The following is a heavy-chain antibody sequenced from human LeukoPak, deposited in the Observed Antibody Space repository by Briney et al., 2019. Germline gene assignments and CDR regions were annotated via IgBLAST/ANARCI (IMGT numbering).Heavy chain of an antibody. D-gene: IGHD3-9*01. V-gene: IGHV3-74*01. J-gene: IGHJ4*02. CDR2: INGDGRNI. CDR1: GFTFSSYW. CDR3: AKGPTFDLLLHFDY. Sequence: GGSLRLSCVASGFTFSSYWVHWVRHDPRKGLVWVSRINGDGRNINYADSVRGRFTISRDNSKNTLYLQMNSLSAEDTAVYYCAKGPTFDLLLHFDYWGQGTLVTVSS.